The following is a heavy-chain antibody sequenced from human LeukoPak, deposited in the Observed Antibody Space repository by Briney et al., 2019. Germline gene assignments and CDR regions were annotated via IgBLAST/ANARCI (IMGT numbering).Heavy chain of an antibody. CDR2: IYYTGST. V-gene: IGHV4-59*01. D-gene: IGHD2-2*02. CDR1: GGSINNYY. CDR3: ARGSRYTSMLDAFDI. Sequence: SETLSLTCTDSGGSINNYYWNWIRHPPGKGLEWLGYIYYTGSTNYNPSLRSRVTISVDTSKNQFSLSLTSVTAADTSLYYCARGSRYTSMLDAFDILVPGTMVTVSS. J-gene: IGHJ3*02.